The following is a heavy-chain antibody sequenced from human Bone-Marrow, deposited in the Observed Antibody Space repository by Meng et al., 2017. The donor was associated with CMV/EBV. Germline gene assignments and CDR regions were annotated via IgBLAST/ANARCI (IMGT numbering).Heavy chain of an antibody. V-gene: IGHV4-34*01. CDR1: GGSFSGYY. D-gene: IGHD4/OR15-4a*01. CDR3: ARGVYGGGDNWFDP. J-gene: IGHJ5*02. Sequence: DVYGGSFSGYYWSWIRQPPGKGLEWIGEINHSGSTNYNPSLKSRVTISVDTSKNQFSLKLSSVTAADTAVYYCARGVYGGGDNWFDPWGQGTLVTVSS. CDR2: INHSGST.